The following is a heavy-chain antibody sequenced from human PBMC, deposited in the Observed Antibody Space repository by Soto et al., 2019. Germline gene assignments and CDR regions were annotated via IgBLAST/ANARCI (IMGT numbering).Heavy chain of an antibody. CDR3: ANLGYCSGNTCPIQH. V-gene: IGHV3-23*01. Sequence: GGSLRLSCAASGFTFSSYAMSWVRQAPGKGLEWVSAISGSGGSTYYADSVKGRFTISRDNSKNTLYLQMNSLRVDDTAVYYCANLGYCSGNTCPIQHWGQGTLVTVSS. J-gene: IGHJ1*01. CDR1: GFTFSSYA. CDR2: ISGSGGST. D-gene: IGHD2-15*01.